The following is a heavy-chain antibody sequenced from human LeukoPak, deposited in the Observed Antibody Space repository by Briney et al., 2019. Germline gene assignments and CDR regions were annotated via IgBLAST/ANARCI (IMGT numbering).Heavy chain of an antibody. Sequence: ASVKVSCKASGYTFTSYDINWVRQATGQGLEWMGWMNPNSGNTGYAQKFQGRVTITRDTSASTAYMELSSLRSEDTAVYYCARDLRVVPAAPPHTKFDPWGQGTLVTVSS. J-gene: IGHJ5*02. D-gene: IGHD2-2*01. CDR1: GYTFTSYD. V-gene: IGHV1-8*03. CDR2: MNPNSGNT. CDR3: ARDLRVVPAAPPHTKFDP.